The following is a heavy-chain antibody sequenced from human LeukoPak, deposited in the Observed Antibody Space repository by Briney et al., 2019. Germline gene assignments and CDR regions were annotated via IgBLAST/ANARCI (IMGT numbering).Heavy chain of an antibody. D-gene: IGHD3-22*01. V-gene: IGHV4-31*03. J-gene: IGHJ4*02. CDR1: GGSISSGGYY. Sequence: LQTLSLTCTVSGGSISSGGYYWSWIRQHPGKGLEWIGYIYYSGSTYYNPSLKSRVTILVDTFKNQFSLKLSSVTAADTAVYYCARDSSGYSTYDYWGQGTLVTVSS. CDR2: IYYSGST. CDR3: ARDSSGYSTYDY.